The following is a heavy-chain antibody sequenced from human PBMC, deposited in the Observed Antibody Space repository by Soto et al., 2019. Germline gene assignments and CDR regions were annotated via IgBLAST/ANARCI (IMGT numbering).Heavy chain of an antibody. J-gene: IGHJ4*02. Sequence: PGESLKISCKGSGYSFTSYWIGWVRQMPGKGLEWMGIIYPGDSDTRYSPSFQGQVTISADKSISTAYLQWSSLKASDTAMYYCARHSLGYCSSTSCYDVEHFDYWGQGTLVTVSS. CDR1: GYSFTSYW. V-gene: IGHV5-51*01. CDR2: IYPGDSDT. D-gene: IGHD2-2*01. CDR3: ARHSLGYCSSTSCYDVEHFDY.